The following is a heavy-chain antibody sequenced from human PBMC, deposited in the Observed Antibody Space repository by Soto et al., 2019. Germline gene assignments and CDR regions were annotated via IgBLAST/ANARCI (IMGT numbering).Heavy chain of an antibody. CDR2: IDKXAGT. V-gene: IGHV4-59*12. CDR3: ARAPGDSFDY. Sequence: SXTQSLTCSVSSVSISNYKWSWIRQTPGKGLECIXYIDKXAGTSYKPSLXXRVTMSVGXSPKQFSMKLSSVNAADKAVYYCARAPGDSFDYWGKGTLVTVYS. J-gene: IGHJ4*02. CDR1: SVSISNYK.